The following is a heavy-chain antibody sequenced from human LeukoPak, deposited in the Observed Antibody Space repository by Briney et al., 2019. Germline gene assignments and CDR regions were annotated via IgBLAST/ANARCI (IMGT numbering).Heavy chain of an antibody. J-gene: IGHJ4*02. V-gene: IGHV3-7*01. CDR1: GFTFRTYW. CDR2: INQDENEE. Sequence: GGSLRLACAPSGFTFRTYWMIWVRQAPAKGLEWVANINQDENEEYYVDSVKGRFTISRDNSKNSLDLQMNSLRAEDTAVYYCVRDTLGEGEDANYAVYYFDYWGQGTPVTVSS. D-gene: IGHD4/OR15-4a*01. CDR3: VRDTLGEGEDANYAVYYFDY.